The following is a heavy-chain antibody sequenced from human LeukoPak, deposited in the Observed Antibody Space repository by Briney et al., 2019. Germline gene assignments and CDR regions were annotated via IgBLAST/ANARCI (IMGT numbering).Heavy chain of an antibody. Sequence: GGSLRLSCAASGFTFSSYAMHWVRQAPGKGLEWVAVISYDGSNEYYADSVKGRFTISRDNSKNTLYLQMNSLRAEDTAVYYCARAAYSYGYGGFDPWGQGTLVTVSS. CDR2: ISYDGSNE. V-gene: IGHV3-30*04. CDR1: GFTFSSYA. J-gene: IGHJ5*02. D-gene: IGHD5-18*01. CDR3: ARAAYSYGYGGFDP.